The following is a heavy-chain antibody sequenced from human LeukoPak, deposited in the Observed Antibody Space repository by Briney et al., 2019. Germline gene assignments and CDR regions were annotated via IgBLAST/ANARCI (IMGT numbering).Heavy chain of an antibody. V-gene: IGHV3-33*01. CDR1: GFTFSSYG. CDR3: AREDYDSSGYSLYYYYYGMAV. Sequence: GGSLRLSCTASGFTFSSYGMHWVRQAPGRGLEWVAAIQYDGSIEYYADSVKGRFTISRDQSKNTLFLQVNTLRAEDTAVYYFAREDYDSSGYSLYYYYYGMAVWGQGTTVTVSS. D-gene: IGHD3-22*01. CDR2: IQYDGSIE. J-gene: IGHJ6*02.